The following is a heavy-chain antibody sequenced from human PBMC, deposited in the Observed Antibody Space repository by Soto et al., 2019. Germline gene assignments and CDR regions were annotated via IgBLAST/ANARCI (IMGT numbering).Heavy chain of an antibody. CDR2: IYYSGST. D-gene: IGHD3-10*01. Sequence: AETLSLTCTVSGGSISSYYWSWIRQPPGKGLEWIGYIYYSGSTNYNPSLKSRVTISVDTSKNQFSLKLSSVTAADTAVYYCARDLLAVRGVKNYYYGMDVWGPGTTVTVSS. CDR3: ARDLLAVRGVKNYYYGMDV. CDR1: GGSISSYY. J-gene: IGHJ6*02. V-gene: IGHV4-59*01.